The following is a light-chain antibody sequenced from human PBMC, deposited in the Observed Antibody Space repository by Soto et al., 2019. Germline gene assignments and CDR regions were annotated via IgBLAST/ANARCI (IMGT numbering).Light chain of an antibody. CDR3: QVWDIMTDNDV. CDR2: YDS. CDR1: NIGNKR. J-gene: IGLJ1*01. V-gene: IGLV3-21*04. Sequence: SYELTQSPSVSVAPEKTATITCGGNNIGNKRVHWYRQKPGQAPVLLISYDSDRPSGIPERFSGSNSENTATLTISRVEAGDEADYYCQVWDIMTDNDVFGSGTKVTVL.